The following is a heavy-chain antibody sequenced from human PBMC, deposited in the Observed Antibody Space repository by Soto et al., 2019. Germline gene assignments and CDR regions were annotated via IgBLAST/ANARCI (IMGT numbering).Heavy chain of an antibody. Sequence: ASVKVSCKASGYTFTSYGISWVRQAPGQGLEWMGWISAYNGNTNYAQKLQGRVTMTTDTSTSTAYMELRSLRSDDTAVYYCARHPGYDFWSGYRNWFDPWGQGTLVTVSS. V-gene: IGHV1-18*01. D-gene: IGHD3-3*01. CDR3: ARHPGYDFWSGYRNWFDP. CDR2: ISAYNGNT. J-gene: IGHJ5*02. CDR1: GYTFTSYG.